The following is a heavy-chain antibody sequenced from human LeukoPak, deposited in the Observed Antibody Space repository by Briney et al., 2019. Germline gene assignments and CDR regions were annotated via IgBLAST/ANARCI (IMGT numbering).Heavy chain of an antibody. V-gene: IGHV1-8*01. J-gene: IGHJ3*02. Sequence: GASVNVSFKSSGYTGTSYDINWVRQATGQGLEWMGWMNPNSGNTGYAQKFQGRVTMTRNTSISTAYMELSSLRSEDTAVYYCARRYSSGWYADFAFDIWGQGTMVTVSS. CDR3: ARRYSSGWYADFAFDI. CDR2: MNPNSGNT. D-gene: IGHD6-19*01. CDR1: GYTGTSYD.